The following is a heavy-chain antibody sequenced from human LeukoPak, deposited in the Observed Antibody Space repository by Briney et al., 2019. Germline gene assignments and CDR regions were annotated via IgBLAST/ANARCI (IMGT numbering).Heavy chain of an antibody. D-gene: IGHD2-2*02. Sequence: SETLSLTCGVYGGSFSGHYWNWIRQPPGRGLEWIGEIHHGGSTNYNPSLKSRVTISPDTSKNQFSLHLTSVTAADTAVYYCARTPVVPAAIRDYYGMDVWGQGSTVTVSS. CDR2: IHHGGST. V-gene: IGHV4-34*01. CDR1: GGSFSGHY. J-gene: IGHJ6*02. CDR3: ARTPVVPAAIRDYYGMDV.